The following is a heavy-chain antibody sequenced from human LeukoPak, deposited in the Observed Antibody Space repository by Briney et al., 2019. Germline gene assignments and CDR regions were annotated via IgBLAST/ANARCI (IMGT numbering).Heavy chain of an antibody. CDR2: VYHSGSS. CDR3: ARMIRGLVGSDY. D-gene: IGHD3-10*01. V-gene: IGHV4-39*07. J-gene: IGHJ4*02. Sequence: KPSETLSLTCSVSGGSISSSTYYWGWIRQPPGKGLEWIGSVYHSGSSYYNPSLKSRATILVDTSKNQFSLRVTSVTAADTAVYYCARMIRGLVGSDYWGQGTLVTVSP. CDR1: GGSISSSTYY.